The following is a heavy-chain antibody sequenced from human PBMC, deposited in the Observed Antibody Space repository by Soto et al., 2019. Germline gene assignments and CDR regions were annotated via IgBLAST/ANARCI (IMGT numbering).Heavy chain of an antibody. Sequence: GPLRISRGASGLCFSGYYMNRIRQAPGKGLEWVSYISGDGSIIKYADSVKGRFTISRDNAKNSLYLQMDSLRAEDTAVYYCARDGWSISAAFIFWGQGTQVTVSS. CDR3: ARDGWSISAAFIF. CDR1: GLCFSGYY. D-gene: IGHD6-13*01. J-gene: IGHJ4*02. V-gene: IGHV3-11*01. CDR2: ISGDGSII.